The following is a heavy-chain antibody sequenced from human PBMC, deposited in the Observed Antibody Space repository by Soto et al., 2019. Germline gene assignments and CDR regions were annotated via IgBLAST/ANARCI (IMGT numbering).Heavy chain of an antibody. J-gene: IGHJ4*02. CDR2: IYPGDSDT. D-gene: IGHD2-15*01. CDR1: GYSFTSYW. V-gene: IGHV5-51*01. Sequence: GEFLKISCKGSGYSFTSYWSGWVRQMPGKGLEWMGIIYPGDSDTRYSPSFQGQVTISADKSISTAYLQWSSLKASDSAMYYCARSPYCRGKDYWGQGTLVTVYS. CDR3: ARSPYCRGKDY.